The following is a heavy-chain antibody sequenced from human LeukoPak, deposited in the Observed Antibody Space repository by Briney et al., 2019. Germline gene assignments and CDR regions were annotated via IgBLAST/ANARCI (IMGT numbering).Heavy chain of an antibody. V-gene: IGHV3-74*01. CDR2: INSDVTST. Sequence: PGGSLRLSCAASGFTFSSNWMHWVRHVPGKGLMWVSRINSDVTSTNYADSVKGRFTISRDNAKNTLYLQMDSLRAEDTAVYYCARAVAGTRNAFDLWGQGTMVTVSS. CDR3: ARAVAGTRNAFDL. D-gene: IGHD6-13*01. J-gene: IGHJ3*01. CDR1: GFTFSSNW.